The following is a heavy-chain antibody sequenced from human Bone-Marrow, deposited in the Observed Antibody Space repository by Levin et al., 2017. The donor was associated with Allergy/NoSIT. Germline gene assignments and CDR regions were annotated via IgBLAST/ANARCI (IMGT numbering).Heavy chain of an antibody. CDR3: AKAGVIRNTVFEVVIKLDS. V-gene: IGHV3-15*01. CDR1: GFTFADAW. D-gene: IGHD3-3*01. CDR2: IKSNADGGTT. J-gene: IGHJ4*02. Sequence: SGGSLRLSCAASGFTFADAWMTWVRQAPGKGPEWVGRIKSNADGGTTDYASPAKGRFTISRDDSQNRLNLVMNSLKSEDTAVYYCAKAGVIRNTVFEVVIKLDSWGPGTLVTVSS.